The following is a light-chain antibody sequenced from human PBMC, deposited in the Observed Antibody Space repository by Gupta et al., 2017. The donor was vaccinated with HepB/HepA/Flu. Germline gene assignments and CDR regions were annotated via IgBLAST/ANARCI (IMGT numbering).Light chain of an antibody. CDR2: ATS. Sequence: IVLTQSTATLSVSPGDRATLSCRASQSVSRDLAWYQQRPGQAPRLVIYATSTRAAGIPGRFSGSGSGTDFTLTISSLQSEDFAFYFCLQYNNWPRTFGQGTKVEIK. CDR3: LQYNNWPRT. J-gene: IGKJ1*01. CDR1: QSVSRD. V-gene: IGKV3-15*01.